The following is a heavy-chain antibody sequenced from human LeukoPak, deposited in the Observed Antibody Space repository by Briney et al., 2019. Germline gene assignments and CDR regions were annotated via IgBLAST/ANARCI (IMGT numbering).Heavy chain of an antibody. CDR1: GGSISSGDYY. Sequence: SQTLSLTCTVSGGSISSGDYYWSWIRQPPGKGLGWIGYIYYSGSTYYNPSLKSRVTISVDTSKNQFSLKLSSVTAADTAVYYCARDARYDFWSGWGIGGMDVWGQGTTVTVSS. CDR2: IYYSGST. CDR3: ARDARYDFWSGWGIGGMDV. V-gene: IGHV4-30-4*01. D-gene: IGHD3-3*01. J-gene: IGHJ6*02.